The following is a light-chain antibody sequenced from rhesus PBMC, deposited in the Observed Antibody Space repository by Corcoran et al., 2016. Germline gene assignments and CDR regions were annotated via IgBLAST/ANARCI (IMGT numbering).Light chain of an antibody. CDR3: QQYNNSPLT. J-gene: IGKJ4*01. CDR2: YAS. Sequence: DIQMTQSPSSLSASVGDRVTITCRASQDINNYLSWYQQKPGKAPKPLIYYASNLETGVTSRFSGSRSVTDYNLTIRSLQPEDIATYYCQQYNNSPLTFGGGTKVEI. CDR1: QDINNY. V-gene: IGKV1-66*01.